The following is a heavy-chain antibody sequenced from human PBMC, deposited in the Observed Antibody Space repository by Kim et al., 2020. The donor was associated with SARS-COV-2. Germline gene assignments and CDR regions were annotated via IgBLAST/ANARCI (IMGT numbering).Heavy chain of an antibody. Sequence: DYAVSVKSRITSNPDTSKNQFSLQLNSVTPEDTAVYYCARDYLAAAGDFDYWGQGTLVTVSS. D-gene: IGHD6-13*01. J-gene: IGHJ4*02. V-gene: IGHV6-1*01. CDR3: ARDYLAAAGDFDY.